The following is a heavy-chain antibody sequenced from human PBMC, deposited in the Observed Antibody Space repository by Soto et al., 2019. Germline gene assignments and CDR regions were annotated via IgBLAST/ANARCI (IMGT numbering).Heavy chain of an antibody. D-gene: IGHD4-17*01. V-gene: IGHV1-2*04. CDR3: ATWVDYGDFEGFDF. CDR2: VDPNGGGS. CDR1: GYSFTDYK. Sequence: ASVKVSCKTSGYSFTDYKLHWVRQAPGQGLEWMGWVDPNGGGSNSAQKFQGSVTMTWDTSITTAYLDLTRLTTNDTATYFCATWVDYGDFEGFDFWGQGTLVTAPQ. J-gene: IGHJ4*02.